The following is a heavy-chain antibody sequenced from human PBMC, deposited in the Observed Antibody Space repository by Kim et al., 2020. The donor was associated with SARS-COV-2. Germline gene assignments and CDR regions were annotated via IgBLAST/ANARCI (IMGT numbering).Heavy chain of an antibody. D-gene: IGHD6-25*01. CDR2: NP. Sequence: NPNYAQNLQVRVTMTTDTSTSTAYMELRSLRSDDTAVYYCARALRAANDYWGQGTLVTVSS. V-gene: IGHV1-18*01. CDR3: ARALRAANDY. J-gene: IGHJ4*02.